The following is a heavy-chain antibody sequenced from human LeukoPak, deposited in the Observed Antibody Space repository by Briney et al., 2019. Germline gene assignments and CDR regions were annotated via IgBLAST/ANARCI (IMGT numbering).Heavy chain of an antibody. CDR3: ARRHSSSSESKGYYYYYYMDV. Sequence: GESLKISCKGSGYSFTSYWIGWVRQMPGKGLEWMGIIYPGDSDTRYSPSFQGQVTISADKSISTAYLQWSSLKASDTAMYYCARRHSSSSESKGYYYYYYMDVWGKGTTVTVSS. CDR2: IYPGDSDT. J-gene: IGHJ6*03. CDR1: GYSFTSYW. V-gene: IGHV5-51*01. D-gene: IGHD6-6*01.